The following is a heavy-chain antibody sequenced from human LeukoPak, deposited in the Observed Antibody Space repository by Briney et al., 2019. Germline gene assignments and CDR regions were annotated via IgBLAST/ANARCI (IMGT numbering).Heavy chain of an antibody. D-gene: IGHD3-22*01. V-gene: IGHV3-48*02. Sequence: PGGSLRLSCAASGFTFSSYSMNWVRQAPGKGLEWVSYISSSSSTIYYADSVKGRFTISRDNAKNSLYLQMNSLRDEDTAVYYCARSPGYYDPDALDIWGQGTMVTVSS. CDR3: ARSPGYYDPDALDI. J-gene: IGHJ3*02. CDR1: GFTFSSYS. CDR2: ISSSSSTI.